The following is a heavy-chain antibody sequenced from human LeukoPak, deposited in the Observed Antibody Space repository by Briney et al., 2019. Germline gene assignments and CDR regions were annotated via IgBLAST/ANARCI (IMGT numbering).Heavy chain of an antibody. Sequence: PGGSLRLSCAASGFTFSDYNMNWIRQAPVKGLQWVSSISSSSTFIYYADSVKGRFTVSRDNAKNSLYLQMNSLRAEDTAVYYCARDLAWGAYWGQGTLVTVSS. V-gene: IGHV3-21*01. CDR2: ISSSSTFI. CDR3: ARDLAWGAY. J-gene: IGHJ4*02. CDR1: GFTFSDYN. D-gene: IGHD3-16*01.